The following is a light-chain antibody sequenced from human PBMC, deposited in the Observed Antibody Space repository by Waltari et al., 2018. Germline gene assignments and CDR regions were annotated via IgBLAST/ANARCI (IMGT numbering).Light chain of an antibody. CDR2: EDT. J-gene: IGLJ1*01. CDR1: ELPRKY. V-gene: IGLV3-10*01. Sequence: VSVSPGQTARITCSGHELPRKYAYWFQQKSGQAPRLVMYEDTKRPSGIPERFSGSSSGTVATLTISGAQVDDEADYYCYSSDSTGLRVFGGGTTVVVL. CDR3: YSSDSTGLRV.